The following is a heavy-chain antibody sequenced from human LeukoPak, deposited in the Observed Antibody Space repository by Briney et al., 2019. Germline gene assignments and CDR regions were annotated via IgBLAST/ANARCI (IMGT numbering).Heavy chain of an antibody. Sequence: HPGGSLRLSCAASGFTFSSCAMHWVRQAPGKGLEWVAVISFDGSTKYYADSVKGRFTISRDNSKNTLDLQMNSLRAEDTAVYYCAICGGGACHKGYSDHWGQGTLVTVSS. V-gene: IGHV3-30-3*01. J-gene: IGHJ4*02. CDR3: AICGGGACHKGYSDH. CDR2: ISFDGSTK. CDR1: GFTFSSCA. D-gene: IGHD2-21*01.